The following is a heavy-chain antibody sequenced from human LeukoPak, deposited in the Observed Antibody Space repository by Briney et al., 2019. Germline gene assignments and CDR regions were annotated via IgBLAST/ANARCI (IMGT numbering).Heavy chain of an antibody. Sequence: SQTLSLTCTVSGGSISSGDYYWSWIRQPPGKGLEWIGYIYYSGNNYNPSLKSRVTMSVDTSKNKFSLKLSSVTAADTAVYYCARGVGYCSSTSCSSIFDSWGQGTLVTVSS. D-gene: IGHD2-2*01. J-gene: IGHJ4*02. CDR2: IYYSGN. CDR1: GGSISSGDYY. CDR3: ARGVGYCSSTSCSSIFDS. V-gene: IGHV4-30-4*01.